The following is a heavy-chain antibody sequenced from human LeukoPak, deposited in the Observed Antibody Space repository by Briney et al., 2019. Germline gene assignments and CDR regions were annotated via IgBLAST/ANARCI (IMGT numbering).Heavy chain of an antibody. Sequence: LRLSCAASGFTFSDYYWSWIRQAPGKGLEWIGYIYYSGTTSYNPSLKSRVTILVDTSKNQFSLKLSSVTAADTAVYYCARHERDASLDHALDIWGQGTVVTVSS. J-gene: IGHJ3*02. CDR2: IYYSGTT. V-gene: IGHV4-59*08. CDR1: GFTFSDYY. D-gene: IGHD5-24*01. CDR3: ARHERDASLDHALDI.